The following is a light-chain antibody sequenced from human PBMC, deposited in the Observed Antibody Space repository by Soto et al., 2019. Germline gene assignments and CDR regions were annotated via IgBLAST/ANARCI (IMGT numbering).Light chain of an antibody. J-gene: IGLJ2*01. CDR2: SND. Sequence: QAVVTQPPSASGTPGQRVTISCSGSNSNIGSHTVHWFRQFPGTAPKLLIYSNDQRPSGVPDRFSGSKSGTSVSLAISGLQSGDEADYYCAAWDGSLNVVVFGGGTKLTVL. V-gene: IGLV1-44*01. CDR1: NSNIGSHT. CDR3: AAWDGSLNVVV.